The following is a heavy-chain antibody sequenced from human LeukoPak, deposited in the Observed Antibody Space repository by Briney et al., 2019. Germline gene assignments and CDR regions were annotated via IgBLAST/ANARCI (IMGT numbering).Heavy chain of an antibody. Sequence: PGGSLRLSCAASGFTFSSYWMNWVRQAPGKGLEWVANIKEDGSEKYHADSVKGRFTISRDNAKNSLYLQMNSLRAEDTAVYYCAGYYYDSTTYRDYWGQGTPVTVSS. D-gene: IGHD3-22*01. J-gene: IGHJ4*02. CDR1: GFTFSSYW. V-gene: IGHV3-7*01. CDR2: IKEDGSEK. CDR3: AGYYYDSTTYRDY.